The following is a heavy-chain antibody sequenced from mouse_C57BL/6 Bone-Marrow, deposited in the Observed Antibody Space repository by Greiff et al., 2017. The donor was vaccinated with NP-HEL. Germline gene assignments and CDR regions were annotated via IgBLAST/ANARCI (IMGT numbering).Heavy chain of an antibody. CDR2: ISDGGSYT. CDR1: GFTFSSYA. J-gene: IGHJ4*01. V-gene: IGHV5-4*03. Sequence: EVKLVESGGGLVKPGGSLKLSCAASGFTFSSYAMSWVRQTPEKRLEWVATISDGGSYTYYPDNVKGRFTISRDNAKNNLYLQMSHLKSEDTAMYYCARIYYAMDYWGQGTSVTVSS. CDR3: ARIYYAMDY.